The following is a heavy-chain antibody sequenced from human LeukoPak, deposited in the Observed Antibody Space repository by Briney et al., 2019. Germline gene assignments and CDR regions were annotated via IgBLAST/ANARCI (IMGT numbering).Heavy chain of an antibody. D-gene: IGHD3-16*01. Sequence: GASVKVSCKASGYTFTSYYMHWVRQAPGQGLEWMGIINPSGGSTSYAQKFQGRVTMTRDTSTSTVYMELSSLRSEGTAVYYCARGAFFGGATYYYYYGMDVWGQGTTVTVSS. V-gene: IGHV1-46*01. CDR3: ARGAFFGGATYYYYYGMDV. CDR1: GYTFTSYY. CDR2: INPSGGST. J-gene: IGHJ6*02.